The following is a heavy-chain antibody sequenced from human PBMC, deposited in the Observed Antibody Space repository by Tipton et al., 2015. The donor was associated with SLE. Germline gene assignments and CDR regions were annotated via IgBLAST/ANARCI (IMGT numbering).Heavy chain of an antibody. D-gene: IGHD6-13*01. CDR1: GGSFSGYY. CDR3: ARQKGQLVLDYFDY. V-gene: IGHV4-34*01. CDR2: INHSGST. J-gene: IGHJ4*02. Sequence: TLSLTCAVYGGSFSGYYWSWIRQPPGKGLEWIGEINHSGSTNYNPSLKSRVTISADTSKNQFSLKLSSVTAADTAVYYCARQKGQLVLDYFDYWGQGTLVTVSS.